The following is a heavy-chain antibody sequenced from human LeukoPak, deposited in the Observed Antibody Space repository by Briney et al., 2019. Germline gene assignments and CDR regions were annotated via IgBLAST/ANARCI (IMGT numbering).Heavy chain of an antibody. V-gene: IGHV4-38-2*02. D-gene: IGHD4-17*01. J-gene: IGHJ5*02. Sequence: SETLSLTCAVSGYSISSGYYWGWIRQPPGKGLEWIGSIYHSGSTYYNPSLKSRVTISVGTSKNQFSLKLSSVTAADTAVYYCARDDSDYGDYARFDPWGQGTLVTVSS. CDR2: IYHSGST. CDR1: GYSISSGYY. CDR3: ARDDSDYGDYARFDP.